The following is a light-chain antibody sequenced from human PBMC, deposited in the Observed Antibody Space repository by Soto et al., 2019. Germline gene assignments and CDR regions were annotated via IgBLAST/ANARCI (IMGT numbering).Light chain of an antibody. CDR3: QQKET. V-gene: IGKV3D-15*01. CDR2: GAS. J-gene: IGKJ1*01. Sequence: IVMRQSPATLSVSPGERATLSCRASQSVSIKLAWYQQKPGQAPRLLIYGASSRATGIPDRFSGSGSGTDFTLTISRLEPEDFAVYYCQQKETFGQGTKV. CDR1: QSVSIK.